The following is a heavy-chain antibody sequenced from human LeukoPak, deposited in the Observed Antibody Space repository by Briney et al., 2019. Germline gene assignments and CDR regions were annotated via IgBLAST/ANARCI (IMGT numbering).Heavy chain of an antibody. Sequence: SETLSLPCTVSGGSISSRNYHWGWIRQPPGKGLEWIGRIYYSGSTYYNPSLKSRVTISVDTSKNQFSLKLSSVTAADTAVYYCARLQPTALPRHYYYYYMDVWGKGTTVTISS. CDR2: IYYSGST. D-gene: IGHD2-21*02. V-gene: IGHV4-39*07. CDR3: ARLQPTALPRHYYYYYMDV. J-gene: IGHJ6*03. CDR1: GGSISSRNYH.